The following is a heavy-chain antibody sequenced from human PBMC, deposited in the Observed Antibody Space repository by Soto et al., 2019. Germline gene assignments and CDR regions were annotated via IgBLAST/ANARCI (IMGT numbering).Heavy chain of an antibody. J-gene: IGHJ4*02. CDR2: IYYSGST. D-gene: IGHD3-22*01. Sequence: SETLSLTCTVSGGSISSGGYYWSWIRQHPGKGLEWIGYIYYSGSTYYNPSLKSRVTISVDTSKNQFSLKLSSVTAADTAVYYCAMYYDSSDSYYWGQGTLVTVSS. CDR1: GGSISSGGYY. V-gene: IGHV4-31*02. CDR3: AMYYDSSDSYY.